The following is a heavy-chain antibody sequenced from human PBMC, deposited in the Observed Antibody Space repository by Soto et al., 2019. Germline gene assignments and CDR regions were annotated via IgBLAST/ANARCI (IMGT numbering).Heavy chain of an antibody. V-gene: IGHV4-34*01. D-gene: IGHD2-2*01. CDR2: INHSGST. CDR3: XRGVPCSSTSCQLDY. J-gene: IGHJ4*02. Sequence: SETLSLTCAVYGGSFSGYYWSWIRQPPGKGLEWIGEINHSGSTNYNPSLKXRXXXXXXXXXXXXXXXXXXXXXXXXXXXXXXRGVPCSSTSCQLDYWGQGTLVTVSS. CDR1: GGSFSGYY.